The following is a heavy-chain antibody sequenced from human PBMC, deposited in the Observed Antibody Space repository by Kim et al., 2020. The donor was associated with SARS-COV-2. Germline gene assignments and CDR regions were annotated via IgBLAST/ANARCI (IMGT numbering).Heavy chain of an antibody. V-gene: IGHV3-23*01. CDR1: GFTFSSYT. CDR2: MTGSGGST. Sequence: GGSLRLSCAASGFTFSSYTMNWVRQAPGKGLEWVSTMTGSGGSTYYADSVKGRFTISRDNSKNTLYLHMNSLRAEDTAVYYCAQLAGSLSPLYYYYGGM. CDR3: AQLAGSLSPLYYYYGGM. D-gene: IGHD3-16*01. J-gene: IGHJ6*01.